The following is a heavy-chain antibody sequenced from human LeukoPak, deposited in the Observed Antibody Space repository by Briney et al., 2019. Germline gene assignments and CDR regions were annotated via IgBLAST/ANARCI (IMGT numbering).Heavy chain of an antibody. CDR3: ARDARVQKWFGEVIMTTTYYFDD. CDR1: GGSISSSSYY. V-gene: IGHV4-39*07. D-gene: IGHD3-10*01. Sequence: KPSETLSLTCTVSGGSISSSSYYWGWIRQPPGKGLEWIGSIYYSGSAYYNPSLKSRVTISVDTSKNQFSLKLTSVTAADTAVYYCARDARVQKWFGEVIMTTTYYFDDWGQGTLVTVSS. CDR2: IYYSGSA. J-gene: IGHJ4*02.